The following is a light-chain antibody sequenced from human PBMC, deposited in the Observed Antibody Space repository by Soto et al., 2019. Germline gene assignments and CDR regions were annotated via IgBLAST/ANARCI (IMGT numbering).Light chain of an antibody. CDR2: GAS. J-gene: IGKJ5*01. Sequence: EIVMTQSPATLSLSPGERATLSCRASQTIDNTLAWYQRKPGQAPRLLIYGASTRATGIPARFSGSGSGTEFTLTISSLQSEDFAVYYCQQYNNWPPAFGQGTRLEI. CDR1: QTIDNT. V-gene: IGKV3-15*01. CDR3: QQYNNWPPA.